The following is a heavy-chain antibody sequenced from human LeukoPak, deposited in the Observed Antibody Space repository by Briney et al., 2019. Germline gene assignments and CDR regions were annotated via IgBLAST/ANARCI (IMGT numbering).Heavy chain of an antibody. CDR3: AKTLVATRWLRRDYFYY. J-gene: IGHJ4*02. Sequence: QAGGSLRLSCAASGFTFSSYAMSWVRQAPGKGLEWVSAISGSGGSTYYADSVKGRFTISRDNSKNTLYLQMNSLRAEDTAVYYCAKTLVATRWLRRDYFYYWGQGTLVTVSS. CDR2: ISGSGGST. D-gene: IGHD2-15*01. CDR1: GFTFSSYA. V-gene: IGHV3-23*01.